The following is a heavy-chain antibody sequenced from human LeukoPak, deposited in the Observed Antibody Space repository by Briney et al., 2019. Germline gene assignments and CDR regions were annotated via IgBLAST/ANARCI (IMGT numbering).Heavy chain of an antibody. Sequence: GGSLRLSCAASGFTVSNNYMSWVRQAPGKGLEWVSVIYSGGSTYYADPVKGRFTISRDNSKSTLYLQMNSLRAEDTAVYYCAMNWNPYYFDYWGQGTLVSVSS. CDR1: GFTVSNNY. V-gene: IGHV3-66*02. D-gene: IGHD1-1*01. CDR2: IYSGGST. J-gene: IGHJ4*02. CDR3: AMNWNPYYFDY.